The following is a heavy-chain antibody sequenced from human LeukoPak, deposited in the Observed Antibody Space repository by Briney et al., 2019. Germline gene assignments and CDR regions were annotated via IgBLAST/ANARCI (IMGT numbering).Heavy chain of an antibody. CDR1: GYTFTSYD. D-gene: IGHD3-22*01. V-gene: IGHV1-8*01. CDR2: MNPNSGNT. J-gene: IGHJ4*02. Sequence: GASVKVSCKASGYTFTSYDINWVRQATGQGLEWMGWMNPNSGNTGYAQKFQGRVTMTRNTSISTAYMGLSSLRSEDTAVYYCARVLNMGSLDDYYYDSSALGYWGQGTLVTVSS. CDR3: ARVLNMGSLDDYYYDSSALGY.